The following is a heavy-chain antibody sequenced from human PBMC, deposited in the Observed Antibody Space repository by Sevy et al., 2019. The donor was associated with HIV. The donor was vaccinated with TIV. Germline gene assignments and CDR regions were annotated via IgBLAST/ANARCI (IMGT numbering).Heavy chain of an antibody. CDR1: GYTFTGYH. V-gene: IGHV1-2*02. D-gene: IGHD1-1*01. CDR2: INPRSGAI. CDR3: ARETDAVGTQTFDS. J-gene: IGHJ4*02. Sequence: ASVKVSCKASGYTFTGYHIHWVRQAPGQGLEWMGRINPRSGAINNAQKFQGRVTMARDTSMSTVYMELSSLRSDDTDVYYCARETDAVGTQTFDSWGQGTLVTVSS.